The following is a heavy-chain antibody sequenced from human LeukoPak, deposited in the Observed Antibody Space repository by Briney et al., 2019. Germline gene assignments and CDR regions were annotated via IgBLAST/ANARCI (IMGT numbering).Heavy chain of an antibody. D-gene: IGHD2-21*01. Sequence: PGGSLRLSCAASGFSLGTYGMHWVRQAPGKGLEWVALIEKDGTKTYYEDSVKGRFTISRHSSRNTVYLLMTNLISEDTAIYYCAKFGLTWDCSNNNGNDAFDMWGQGT. CDR1: GFSLGTYG. CDR2: IEKDGTKT. CDR3: AKFGLTWDCSNNNGNDAFDM. V-gene: IGHV3-30*02. J-gene: IGHJ3*02.